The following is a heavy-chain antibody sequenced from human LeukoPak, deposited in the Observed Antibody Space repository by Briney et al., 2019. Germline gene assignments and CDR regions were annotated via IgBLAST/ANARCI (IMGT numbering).Heavy chain of an antibody. CDR3: AREPASSGWFDP. CDR2: ISGTGGRT. CDR1: GLTFSSHW. D-gene: IGHD6-19*01. Sequence: PGGSLRLSCAASGLTFSSHWMHWVRQAPGKGLLWVSAISGTGGRTYYADSVKGRFTISRDNSKNTLYLQMNSLRAEDTALYYCAREPASSGWFDPWGQGTLVAVSS. V-gene: IGHV3-23*01. J-gene: IGHJ5*02.